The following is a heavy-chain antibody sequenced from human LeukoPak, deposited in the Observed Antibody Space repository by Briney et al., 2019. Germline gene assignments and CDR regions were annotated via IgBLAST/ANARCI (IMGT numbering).Heavy chain of an antibody. J-gene: IGHJ4*02. CDR3: ARSFHSSSWYFHY. CDR2: IYYSGST. D-gene: IGHD6-13*01. Sequence: SETLSLTCTVSGGSISSYYWSWIRQPPGKGLEWIGYIYYSGSTNYNPSLNSRVTISVDTSKNQFSLKLSSVTAADTAVYYCARSFHSSSWYFHYWGQGTLVTVSS. CDR1: GGSISSYY. V-gene: IGHV4-59*08.